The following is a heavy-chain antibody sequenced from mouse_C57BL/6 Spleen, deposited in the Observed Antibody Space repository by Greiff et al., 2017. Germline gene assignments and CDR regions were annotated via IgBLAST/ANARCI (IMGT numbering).Heavy chain of an antibody. CDR3: ARSLIYYGDYDYFGY. V-gene: IGHV1-72*01. D-gene: IGHD2-13*01. J-gene: IGHJ2*01. CDR1: GYTFTSYW. CDR2: IDPNSGGT. Sequence: VQLQQPGAELVKPGASVKLSCKASGYTFTSYWMHWVKQRPGRGLEWIGRIDPNSGGTKYNEKFKNKATLTVGKPSSTAYLQLSSLTSEDAAVYYYARSLIYYGDYDYFGYWGQGTTLTVAS.